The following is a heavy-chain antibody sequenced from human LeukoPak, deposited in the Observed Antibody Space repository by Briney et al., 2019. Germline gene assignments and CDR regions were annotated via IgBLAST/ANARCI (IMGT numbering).Heavy chain of an antibody. J-gene: IGHJ5*02. CDR3: AKEPGPAITPANYFDP. CDR1: GFTFSSYA. D-gene: IGHD1-14*01. V-gene: IGHV3-23*01. CDR2: ISGSGGST. Sequence: GGSLRLSCAASGFTFSSYAMSWVRQSPGKGLEWVSAISGSGGSTYYADSVKGLFTISRDNSKNTLYLQMNSLRAEDTAVYYCAKEPGPAITPANYFDPWGQGTLVTVSS.